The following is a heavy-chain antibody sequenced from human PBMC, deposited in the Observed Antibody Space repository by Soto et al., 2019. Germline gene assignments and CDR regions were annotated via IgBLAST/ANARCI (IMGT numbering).Heavy chain of an antibody. J-gene: IGHJ5*02. V-gene: IGHV3-13*01. Sequence: PGGSLRLSCAGSGFTFSTFDIHWVRQAPGKGLEWVSGIGTLSDTFYAASVQGRFTISRQNAKNSVYLQMNSLRAGDTAFYYCARGRSFSYDSTPPPTFDPWGQGTLVTVSS. CDR2: IGTLSDT. CDR3: ARGRSFSYDSTPPPTFDP. D-gene: IGHD3-10*01. CDR1: GFTFSTFD.